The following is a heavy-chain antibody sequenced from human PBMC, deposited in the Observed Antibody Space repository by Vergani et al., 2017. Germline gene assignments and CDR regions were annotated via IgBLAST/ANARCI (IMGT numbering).Heavy chain of an antibody. CDR1: GYTFTGYY. J-gene: IGHJ4*02. D-gene: IGHD3-3*01. Sequence: QVQLVQSGAEVKKPGASVKVSCKASGYTFTGYYMHWVRQAPGQGLEWMGWINPNSGGTNYAQKFQGRVTMTRDTSISTAYMELSRLRSDDTAVYYCASVRAYDFWSGFQALHYWGQGTLVTVSS. CDR2: INPNSGGT. V-gene: IGHV1-2*02. CDR3: ASVRAYDFWSGFQALHY.